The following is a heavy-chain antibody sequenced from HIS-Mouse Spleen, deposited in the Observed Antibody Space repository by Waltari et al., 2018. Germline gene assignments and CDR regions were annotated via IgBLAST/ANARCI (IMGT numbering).Heavy chain of an antibody. J-gene: IGHJ5*02. Sequence: QVQLQESGPGLVKPSETLSPTCTVSGGSISSYYWSWIRQPPGKGLAWIGYIYYSGSTNYNPSLKSRVTISVDTSKNQFSLKLSSVTAADTAVYYCARENLAYSSGWYWFDPWGQGTLVTVSS. CDR1: GGSISSYY. D-gene: IGHD6-19*01. CDR3: ARENLAYSSGWYWFDP. CDR2: IYYSGST. V-gene: IGHV4-59*01.